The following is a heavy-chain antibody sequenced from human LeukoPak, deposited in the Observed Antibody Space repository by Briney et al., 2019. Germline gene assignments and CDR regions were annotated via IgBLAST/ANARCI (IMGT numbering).Heavy chain of an antibody. Sequence: ASVKVSCKVAGYTLSELSMHWVRQAPGKGLEWMGGFDPDDAETISAQKFQDRVTMTEDTSTDTTHMELSSLRSEDTAVYYCAREAGRVGGLSSWGQGTLVTVSS. D-gene: IGHD3-16*01. CDR2: FDPDDAET. CDR3: AREAGRVGGLSS. J-gene: IGHJ1*01. CDR1: GYTLSELS. V-gene: IGHV1-24*01.